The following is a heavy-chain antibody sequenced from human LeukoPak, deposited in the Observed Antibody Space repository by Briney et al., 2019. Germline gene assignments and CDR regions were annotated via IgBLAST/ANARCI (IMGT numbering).Heavy chain of an antibody. CDR1: GFAFSVYE. D-gene: IGHD4-17*01. CDR2: ISSSGGTR. V-gene: IGHV3-48*03. CDR3: ATLTVASSLDY. Sequence: GGSLRLSCAASGFAFSVYETYWVRQAPGKGLEWVSYISSSGGTRYYTDSVKGRFTSARHNAKNSLYLQMNSLRAEDTAVYYCATLTVASSLDYWGQGTLVTVSS. J-gene: IGHJ4*02.